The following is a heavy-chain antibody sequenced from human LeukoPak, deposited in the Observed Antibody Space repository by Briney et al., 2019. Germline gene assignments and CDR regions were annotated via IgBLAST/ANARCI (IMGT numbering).Heavy chain of an antibody. CDR3: ARDHTSVNDWLDPYYYGMDV. CDR2: IIPIFGTA. Sequence: GASVKVSCKASGGTFSSYAISWVRQAPGQGLEWMGGIIPIFGTANYAQKFQGRVTITADGSTSTAYMELSSLRSEDTAVYYCARDHTSVNDWLDPYYYGMDVWGQGTTVTVSS. V-gene: IGHV1-69*13. J-gene: IGHJ6*02. D-gene: IGHD3-9*01. CDR1: GGTFSSYA.